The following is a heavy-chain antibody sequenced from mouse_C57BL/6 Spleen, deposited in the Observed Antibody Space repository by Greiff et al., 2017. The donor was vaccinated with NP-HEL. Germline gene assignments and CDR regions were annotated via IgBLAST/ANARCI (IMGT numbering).Heavy chain of an antibody. CDR2: ISSGSSTI. Sequence: EVMLVESGGGLVKPGGSLKLSCAASGFTFSDYGMHWVRQAPEKGLEWVAYISSGSSTIYYADTVKGRFTIPRDNAKNTLFLQMTSLRSEDTAMYYCARSGDYGAMDYWGQGTSVTVSS. J-gene: IGHJ4*01. V-gene: IGHV5-17*01. CDR1: GFTFSDYG. D-gene: IGHD2-4*01. CDR3: ARSGDYGAMDY.